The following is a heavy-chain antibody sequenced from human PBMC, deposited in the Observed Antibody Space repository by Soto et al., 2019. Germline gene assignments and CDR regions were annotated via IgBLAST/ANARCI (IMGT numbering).Heavy chain of an antibody. D-gene: IGHD3-22*01. V-gene: IGHV1-3*01. J-gene: IGHJ4*02. Sequence: ASVKFSCKASGYTFTSYGMNWVRQAPGRGLEWMGWISPGNGNTTYSQKFQGRVTIERDTSASTAYMELSGLRSEDTAVYYCARGGYFDSSNYLAYWGLGTLVTVSS. CDR1: GYTFTSYG. CDR2: ISPGNGNT. CDR3: ARGGYFDSSNYLAY.